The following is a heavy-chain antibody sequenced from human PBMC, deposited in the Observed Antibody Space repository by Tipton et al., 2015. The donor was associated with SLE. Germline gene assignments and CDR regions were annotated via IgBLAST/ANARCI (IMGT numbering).Heavy chain of an antibody. CDR2: MSSSSSYT. CDR1: GFTFSDYY. J-gene: IGHJ4*02. D-gene: IGHD3-3*01. CDR3: ASSPTYYDFWSGYSHFDY. V-gene: IGHV3-11*06. Sequence: SLRLSCAASGFTFSDYYMSWIRQAPGKGLEWVSYMSSSSSYTNYADSVKGRFTISRDNAKNSLYLQMNSLRAEDTAVYYCASSPTYYDFWSGYSHFDYWGQGTLVTVSS.